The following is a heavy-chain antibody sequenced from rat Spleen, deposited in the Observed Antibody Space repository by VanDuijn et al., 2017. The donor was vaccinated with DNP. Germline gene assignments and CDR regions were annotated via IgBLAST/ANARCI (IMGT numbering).Heavy chain of an antibody. V-gene: IGHV5-22*01. D-gene: IGHD4-3*01. CDR1: GFTFSDYY. CDR2: IRYDGGST. Sequence: EVQLVESGGGLVQPGRSLKLSCAASGFTFSDYYMAWVRQAPTKGLEWVAYIRYDGGSTYYGDSVKGPFTISRDKAESTLYLQINSLRSEDIATYYCLRWYNSGYYFDYWGQGVMVTVSS. J-gene: IGHJ2*01. CDR3: LRWYNSGYYFDY.